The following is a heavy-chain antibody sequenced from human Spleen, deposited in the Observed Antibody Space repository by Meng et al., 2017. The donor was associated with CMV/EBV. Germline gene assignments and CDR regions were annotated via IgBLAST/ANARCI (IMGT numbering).Heavy chain of an antibody. CDR2: INWDGGST. V-gene: IGHV3-43*01. CDR1: GFTVTSNY. CDR3: AKDTSNYYFWSGYYTGGLDP. Sequence: GESLKISCAASGFTVTSNYMNWVRLAPGKGLEWVSLINWDGGSTYYADSVKGRFTISRDNSKNSLYLQMNSLRTEDTALYYCAKDTSNYYFWSGYYTGGLDPWGQGTLVTVSS. J-gene: IGHJ5*02. D-gene: IGHD3-3*01.